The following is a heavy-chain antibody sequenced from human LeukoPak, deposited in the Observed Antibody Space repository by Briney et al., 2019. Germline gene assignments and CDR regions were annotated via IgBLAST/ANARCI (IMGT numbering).Heavy chain of an antibody. CDR3: ARGRDIVPDLDY. V-gene: IGHV3-13*04. D-gene: IGHD5-12*01. Sequence: PGGSLRLSCAASGYTFSSYDMHWVRQATGKGLEWVSAIGTAGDTYYPGSVKGRFTISRENAKNSLYLQMNSLRAGDTAVYYCARGRDIVPDLDYWGQGTLVTVSS. CDR2: IGTAGDT. J-gene: IGHJ4*02. CDR1: GYTFSSYD.